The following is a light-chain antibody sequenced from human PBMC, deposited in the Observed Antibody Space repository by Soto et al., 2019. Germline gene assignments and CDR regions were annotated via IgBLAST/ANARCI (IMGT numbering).Light chain of an antibody. CDR2: DNN. Sequence: QSVLTQPPSMSAAPGQKVTISCSGSSSNIGNNYVSWYQQLPGTAPKLLIYDNNKRPSGIPDRFSGSKSGASATLDITGLQTGDEADYYCGTWDTSLSAGVFGGGTQLTVL. J-gene: IGLJ2*01. V-gene: IGLV1-51*01. CDR3: GTWDTSLSAGV. CDR1: SSNIGNNY.